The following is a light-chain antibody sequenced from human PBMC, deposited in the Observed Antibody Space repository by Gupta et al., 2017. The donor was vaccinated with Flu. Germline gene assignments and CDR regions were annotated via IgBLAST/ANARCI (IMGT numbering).Light chain of an antibody. CDR2: GAS. V-gene: IGKV3-20*01. Sequence: EFLFTLSPPTLSFSPGERASLSCRASQSVRSSYLVWYQQKPGQAPRLLIYGASSRATGIPDRFSGGGSGTDFTLTISRLEPDDIAVYYCQQDTYPQYTFGQGTKLEIK. CDR3: QQDTYPQYT. J-gene: IGKJ2*01. CDR1: QSVRSSY.